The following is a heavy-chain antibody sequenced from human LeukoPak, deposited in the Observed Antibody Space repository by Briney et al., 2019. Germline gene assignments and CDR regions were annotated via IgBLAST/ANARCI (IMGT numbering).Heavy chain of an antibody. V-gene: IGHV4-59*12. D-gene: IGHD3-10*01. CDR1: GGSISSYY. CDR2: IYYSGST. J-gene: IGHJ6*03. Sequence: SETLSLTCTVSGGSISSYYWSWIRQPPGKGLEWIGYIYYSGSTNYNPSLKSRVTMSVDTSKNQFSLKLSPVTAADTAVYYCARVDKGSGSSYYYYYMDVWGKGTTVTISS. CDR3: ARVDKGSGSSYYYYYMDV.